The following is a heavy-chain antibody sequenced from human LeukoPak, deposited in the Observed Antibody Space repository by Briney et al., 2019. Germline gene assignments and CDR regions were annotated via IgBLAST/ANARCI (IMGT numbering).Heavy chain of an antibody. CDR1: GGSFSNYY. V-gene: IGHV4-34*12. Sequence: PSETLSLTCAVYGGSFSNYYWSWIRQPPGKGLEWIGEIIHSGTTNYNPSLKSRVTISMDTSKNQFSLRLTSVTAADTAVYYCAPIIGDYSDSAYWGQGTLVTVSS. CDR3: APIIGDYSDSAY. J-gene: IGHJ4*01. D-gene: IGHD4-17*01. CDR2: IIHSGTT.